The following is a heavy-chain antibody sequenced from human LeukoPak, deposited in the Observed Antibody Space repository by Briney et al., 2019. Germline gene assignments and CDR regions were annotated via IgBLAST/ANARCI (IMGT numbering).Heavy chain of an antibody. Sequence: PSETLSLTCTVSGGSISSYYWSWIRQPPGKGLEWIGYIYYSGSTNYSPSLKSRVTISVDTSKNQFSLKLSSVTAADTAVYYCARGRGVAAAGGGWFDPWGQGTLVTVSS. J-gene: IGHJ5*02. V-gene: IGHV4-59*12. CDR3: ARGRGVAAAGGGWFDP. D-gene: IGHD6-13*01. CDR1: GGSISSYY. CDR2: IYYSGST.